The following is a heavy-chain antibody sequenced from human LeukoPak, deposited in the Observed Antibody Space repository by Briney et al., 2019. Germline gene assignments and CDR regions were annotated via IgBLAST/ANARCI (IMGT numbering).Heavy chain of an antibody. CDR3: ARVVTMIVVAYPDAFDI. CDR1: RFTVSSNY. Sequence: GGSLRLSCAASRFTVSSNYMSWVRQAPGKGLEWVSVIYSGGSTYYADFVKGRFTISRDNSKNTLYLQMNSLRAEDTAVYYCARVVTMIVVAYPDAFDIWGQGTMVTVSS. CDR2: IYSGGST. V-gene: IGHV3-53*01. D-gene: IGHD3-22*01. J-gene: IGHJ3*02.